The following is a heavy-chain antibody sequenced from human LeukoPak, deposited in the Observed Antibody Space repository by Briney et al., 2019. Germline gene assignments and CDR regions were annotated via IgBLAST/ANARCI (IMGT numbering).Heavy chain of an antibody. CDR1: GYTLTELS. J-gene: IGHJ3*02. D-gene: IGHD3-22*01. CDR2: FDPEDGET. V-gene: IGHV1-24*01. CDR3: ARTGGDSSGYVLSDAFDI. Sequence: GASVKVSCKVSGYTLTELSMHWVRQAPGKGLEWMGGFDPEDGETIYAQKFQGRVTITADESTSTAYMELSSLRSEDTAVYYCARTGGDSSGYVLSDAFDIWGQGTMVTVSS.